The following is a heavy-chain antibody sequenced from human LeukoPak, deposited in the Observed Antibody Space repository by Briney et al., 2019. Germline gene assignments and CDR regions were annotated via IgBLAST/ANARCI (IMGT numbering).Heavy chain of an antibody. CDR3: ARTYYDFWSGWHHFDY. CDR1: GFTFSSYG. D-gene: IGHD3-3*01. Sequence: GGSLRLSCAASGFTFSSYGMHWVRQAPGKGLEWVAVIWYDGSNKYYADSVEGRFTISRDNSKNTLYLQMNSLRAEDTAVYYCARTYYDFWSGWHHFDYWGQGTLVTVSS. J-gene: IGHJ4*02. V-gene: IGHV3-33*01. CDR2: IWYDGSNK.